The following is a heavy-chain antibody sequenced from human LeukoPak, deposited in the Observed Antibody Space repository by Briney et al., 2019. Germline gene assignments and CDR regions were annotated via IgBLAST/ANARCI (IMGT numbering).Heavy chain of an antibody. CDR3: AREGGAPVLRYFDWIYAFDI. CDR1: GFTFRIYW. J-gene: IGHJ3*02. D-gene: IGHD3-9*01. Sequence: GGSLRLSCAASGFTFRIYWMSWVRQAPGKGLEWVASIKEDGSEKYYVDSVKGRFTISRDNAKNSMYLQMSSLRAEDTAVYYCAREGGAPVLRYFDWIYAFDIWGQGTMVTVSS. CDR2: IKEDGSEK. V-gene: IGHV3-7*01.